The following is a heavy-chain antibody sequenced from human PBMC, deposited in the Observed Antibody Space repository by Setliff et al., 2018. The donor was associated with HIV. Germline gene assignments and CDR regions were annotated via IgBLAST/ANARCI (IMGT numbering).Heavy chain of an antibody. Sequence: ASVKVSCKASEYTFTDYFIHWVRQAPGQGLEWMGWISAYDGNRISAQKLQGRVTMTTDTSTSTAYMELSSLTSDDTAIYYCARGHSGNDYWGQGTLVTVSS. V-gene: IGHV1-18*04. CDR1: EYTFTDYF. CDR2: ISAYDGNR. D-gene: IGHD1-1*01. J-gene: IGHJ4*02. CDR3: ARGHSGNDY.